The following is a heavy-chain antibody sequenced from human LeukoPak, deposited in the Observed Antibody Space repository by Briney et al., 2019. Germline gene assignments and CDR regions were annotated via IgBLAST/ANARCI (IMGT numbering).Heavy chain of an antibody. CDR2: ISGSGGSA. CDR1: GFTFSSYA. Sequence: PGGSLRLSCAASGFTFSSYAMSWVRQAPGKGLEWVSAISGSGGSAYYADSVKGRFTISRDNSKNTLYLQMNSLRAEDTALYYCAKGVAVAGTSFDYWGLGTLVTVSS. V-gene: IGHV3-23*01. CDR3: AKGVAVAGTSFDY. D-gene: IGHD6-19*01. J-gene: IGHJ4*02.